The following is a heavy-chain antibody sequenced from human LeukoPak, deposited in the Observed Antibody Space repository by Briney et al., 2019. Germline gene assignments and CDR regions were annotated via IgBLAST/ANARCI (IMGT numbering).Heavy chain of an antibody. D-gene: IGHD3-22*01. CDR1: GGAFSGYY. CDR3: ARKNITMMKGTLFDY. J-gene: IGHJ4*02. CDR2: INHSGST. V-gene: IGHV4-34*01. Sequence: SETLSLTCAVYGGAFSGYYWSWIRQPPGKGLEWIGEINHSGSTDYNPSLKSRVTMSVDTSKNQFSLRLSSVTAADTAVYYCARKNITMMKGTLFDYWGQGILVTVSS.